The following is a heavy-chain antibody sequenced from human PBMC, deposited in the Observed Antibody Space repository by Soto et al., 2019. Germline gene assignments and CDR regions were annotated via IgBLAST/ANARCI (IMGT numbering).Heavy chain of an antibody. CDR2: ISGSGGST. Sequence: GSLRLSCAASGFTFSSYAMSWVRQAPGKGLEWVSAISGSGGSTYYADSVKGRFTISRDNSKNTLYLQMNSLRAEDTAVYYCAKDKAAAGTGYYGMDVWGQGATVTVSS. J-gene: IGHJ6*02. CDR1: GFTFSSYA. V-gene: IGHV3-23*01. CDR3: AKDKAAAGTGYYGMDV. D-gene: IGHD6-13*01.